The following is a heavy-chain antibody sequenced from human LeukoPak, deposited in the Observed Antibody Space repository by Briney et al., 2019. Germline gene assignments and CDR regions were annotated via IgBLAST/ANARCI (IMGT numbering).Heavy chain of an antibody. V-gene: IGHV3-21*01. Sequence: PGGSLRLSCAASGFTVSSNYMSWVRQAPGKGLEWVSSISSSSSYIYYADSVKGRFTISRDNAKNSLYLQMNSLRAEDTAVYYCARGRWELLHDAFDIWGQGTMVTVSS. J-gene: IGHJ3*02. CDR1: GFTVSSNY. CDR3: ARGRWELLHDAFDI. D-gene: IGHD1-26*01. CDR2: ISSSSSYI.